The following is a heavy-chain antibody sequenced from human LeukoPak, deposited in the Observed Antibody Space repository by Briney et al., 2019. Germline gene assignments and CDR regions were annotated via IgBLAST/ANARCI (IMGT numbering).Heavy chain of an antibody. V-gene: IGHV1-69*13. Sequence: SVKVSSKASGGTFSSYAISWVRQAPGQGLKWMGGIVPIFGTANYAQKVQGRVTITADESTSTAYMELSSLRSEDTAVYYCARGTNRITIFGVVTPNYYYYYMDVWGKGTTVTVSS. CDR1: GGTFSSYA. CDR2: IVPIFGTA. CDR3: ARGTNRITIFGVVTPNYYYYYMDV. D-gene: IGHD3-3*01. J-gene: IGHJ6*03.